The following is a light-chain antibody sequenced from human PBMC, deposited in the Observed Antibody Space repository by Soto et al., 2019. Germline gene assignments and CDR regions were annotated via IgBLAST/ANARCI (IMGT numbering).Light chain of an antibody. CDR1: QSISVTY. Sequence: EIVLTQSPGTLSLSPGERATLSCRASQSISVTYLAWYQQKPGQAPRLLIYGASTRASGIPPRFSGSGSGTELTLTISSLQSEDFAVYYCQLYNTWPWTFGQGTKVDIK. V-gene: IGKV3-15*01. J-gene: IGKJ1*01. CDR3: QLYNTWPWT. CDR2: GAS.